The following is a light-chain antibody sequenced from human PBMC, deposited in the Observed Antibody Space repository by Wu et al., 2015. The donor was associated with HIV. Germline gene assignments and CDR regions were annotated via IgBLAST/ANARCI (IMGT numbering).Light chain of an antibody. CDR2: GAS. CDR1: QSISSSY. Sequence: EIVLTQSPGTLSLSPGERATLSCRASQSISSSYLAWYQQKPGQAPRLLIYGASIRATGIPDRVSGSGSGTDFTLTINRLEPEDFAVYYCQQYGSSPITFGQGTRLEIK. J-gene: IGKJ5*01. CDR3: QQYGSSPIT. V-gene: IGKV3-20*01.